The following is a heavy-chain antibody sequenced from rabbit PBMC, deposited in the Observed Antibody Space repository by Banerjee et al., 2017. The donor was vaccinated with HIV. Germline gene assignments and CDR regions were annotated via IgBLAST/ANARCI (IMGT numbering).Heavy chain of an antibody. Sequence: QQQLEESGGGLVQPGGTLTLTCKASGIDFSSSYYMCWVRQAPGKGLESIACIATISGSTYYASWAKGRFTITRSTSLNTVTLQLNSLTAADTATYFCASSGGAFYGYAGNLWGPGTLVTVS. J-gene: IGHJ4*01. D-gene: IGHD6-1*01. CDR2: IATISGST. V-gene: IGHV1S43*01. CDR3: ASSGGAFYGYAGNL. CDR1: GIDFSSSYY.